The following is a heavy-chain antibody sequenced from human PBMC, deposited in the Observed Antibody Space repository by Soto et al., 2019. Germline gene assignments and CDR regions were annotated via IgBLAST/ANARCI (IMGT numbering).Heavy chain of an antibody. V-gene: IGHV3-30*18. Sequence: QVQLVESGGGVVQPGRSLRLSCAASGFTFSSYGIHWVRQAPGKGLEWVALISYDGTDKYYVDSVKGRFTISRDNSKNTRYLQMSILGPVDTSDYYCVKERYAQLWLEDYGMDVWGQGTTVAV. CDR3: VKERYAQLWLEDYGMDV. CDR2: ISYDGTDK. J-gene: IGHJ6*02. CDR1: GFTFSSYG. D-gene: IGHD5-18*01.